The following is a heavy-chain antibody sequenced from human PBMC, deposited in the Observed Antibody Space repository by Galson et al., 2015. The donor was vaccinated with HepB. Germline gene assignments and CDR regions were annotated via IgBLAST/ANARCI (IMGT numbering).Heavy chain of an antibody. CDR1: GFSLSTSGMC. CDR2: IDWDDDK. CDR3: ARIVVAPYYYYYMDV. V-gene: IGHV2-70*11. D-gene: IGHD2-15*01. Sequence: PALVKPTQTLTLTCTFSGFSLSTSGMCVSWIRQPPGKALEWLARIDWDDDKYYSTSLKTRLTISKDTSKNQVVLTMTNMDPVDTATYYCARIVVAPYYYYYMDVWGKGTTVTVSS. J-gene: IGHJ6*03.